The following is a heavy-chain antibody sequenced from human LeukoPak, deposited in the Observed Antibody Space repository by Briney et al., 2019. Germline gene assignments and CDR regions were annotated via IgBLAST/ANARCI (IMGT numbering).Heavy chain of an antibody. CDR1: GFTFSTSA. V-gene: IGHV3-21*01. Sequence: GGSLRLSCAASGFTFSTSAMNWVRQVPGKGLEWVSSIDYDSSHIYYAASVRGRFTISRDNARDSVYLQMDSLRVEDTAVYYCTRDPLRYLRVGHYDYWGEGTLVAVSS. CDR2: IDYDSSHI. J-gene: IGHJ4*02. D-gene: IGHD3-9*01. CDR3: TRDPLRYLRVGHYDY.